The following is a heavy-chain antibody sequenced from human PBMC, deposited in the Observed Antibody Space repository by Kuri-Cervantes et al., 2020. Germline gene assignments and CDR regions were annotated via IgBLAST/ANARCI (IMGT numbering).Heavy chain of an antibody. CDR1: GFTVSSNY. CDR2: IYSSGST. J-gene: IGHJ4*02. V-gene: IGHV3-53*05. D-gene: IGHD6-19*01. CDR3: ARVAVAGLDY. Sequence: ETLSLTCAASGFTVSSNYMSWVRQAPGKGLEWVSVIYSSGSTYYADSVKGRFTISRDNSKNTLYLQMNSLRAEDTAVYYCARVAVAGLDYWGQGTLVTVSS.